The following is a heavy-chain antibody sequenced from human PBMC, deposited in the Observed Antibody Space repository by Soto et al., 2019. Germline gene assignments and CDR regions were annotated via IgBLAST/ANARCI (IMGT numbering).Heavy chain of an antibody. Sequence: QVQLVQSGAEVKKPGSSVKGSCKASRGSFSSYAISWVRQAPGQGLECMGGVTPLFGTANHAQKLQVRVTITADESTSTAYMVLSILRSEDTDVYYCARVSSTGSYYGDYKCFCYIEIGGRGRLITVSS. CDR1: RGSFSSYA. V-gene: IGHV1-69*01. D-gene: IGHD4-17*01. CDR2: VTPLFGTA. CDR3: ARVSSTGSYYGDYKCFCYIEI. J-gene: IGHJ2*01.